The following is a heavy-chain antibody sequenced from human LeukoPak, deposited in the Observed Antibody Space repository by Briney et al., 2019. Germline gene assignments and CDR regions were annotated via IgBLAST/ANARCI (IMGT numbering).Heavy chain of an antibody. D-gene: IGHD1-26*01. CDR3: AKDPSGSYQRGVY. J-gene: IGHJ4*02. CDR2: ISGSGGST. V-gene: IGHV3-23*01. Sequence: PGGSLRLSCAASGFTFSSYAMSWVRQAPGKGLEWVSAISGSGGSTYYADSVKGRFTISRDNSKNTLYLQMNSLRDEDTAVYYCAKDPSGSYQRGVYWGQGTLVTVSS. CDR1: GFTFSSYA.